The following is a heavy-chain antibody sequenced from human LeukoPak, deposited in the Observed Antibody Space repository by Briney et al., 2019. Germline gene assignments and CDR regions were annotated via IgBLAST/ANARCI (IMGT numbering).Heavy chain of an antibody. V-gene: IGHV3-48*04. CDR2: ISSSGSTI. CDR3: ARVIAAAGTCWFDP. J-gene: IGHJ5*02. D-gene: IGHD6-13*01. Sequence: GGSLRLSCAASGFTFSSYSMNWVRQAPGKGLEWVSYISSSGSTIYYADSVKGRFTISRDNAKNSLYLQMNSLRAEDTAVYYCARVIAAAGTCWFDPWGQGTLVTVSS. CDR1: GFTFSSYS.